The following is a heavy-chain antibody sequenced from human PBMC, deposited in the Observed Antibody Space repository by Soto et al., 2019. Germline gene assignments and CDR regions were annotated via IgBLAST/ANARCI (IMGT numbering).Heavy chain of an antibody. V-gene: IGHV3-30*03. J-gene: IGHJ6*02. CDR2: ISYDGSNK. CDR1: GFTFSSYG. D-gene: IGHD4-17*01. Sequence: GGFLRLSCAASGFTFSSYGMHWVRQAPGKGLEWVAVISYDGSNKYYADSVKGRFTISRDNSKNTLYLQMNSLGAEDTAVYYCARFNYGDYYYYGMDVWGQGTTVTVSS. CDR3: ARFNYGDYYYYGMDV.